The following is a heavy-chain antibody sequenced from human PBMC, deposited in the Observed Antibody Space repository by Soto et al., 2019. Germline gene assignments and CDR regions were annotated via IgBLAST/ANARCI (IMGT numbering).Heavy chain of an antibody. Sequence: QVQLVQSGTEVKKPGSSVKVSCKASGGTFRSNAISWVRQAPGQGLEWMGGLIPIFGTTNYAQKFQGRVTITADDSASSAYLEPSSLRSDDTAVYYYASLPSFYYGTGYGMDVWGQGTTVTVSS. D-gene: IGHD3-10*01. CDR1: GGTFRSNA. CDR3: ASLPSFYYGTGYGMDV. J-gene: IGHJ6*02. CDR2: LIPIFGTT. V-gene: IGHV1-69*01.